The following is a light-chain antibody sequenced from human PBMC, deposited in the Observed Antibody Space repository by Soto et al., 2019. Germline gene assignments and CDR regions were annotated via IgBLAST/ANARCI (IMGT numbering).Light chain of an antibody. CDR1: SSDIGGYNY. Sequence: QSALTQPASVSGSPGQSITISCTGTSSDIGGYNYVSWYQQHPGKVPKLMIHDVSNRPSGVSNRFSGSKSGNTASLTISGLQAEDEADYYFNSYTSSNTYVFGTGTKLTVL. V-gene: IGLV2-14*01. J-gene: IGLJ1*01. CDR3: NSYTSSNTYV. CDR2: DVS.